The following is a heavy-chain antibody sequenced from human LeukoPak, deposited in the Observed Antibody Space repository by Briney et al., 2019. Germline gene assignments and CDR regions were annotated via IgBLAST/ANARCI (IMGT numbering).Heavy chain of an antibody. CDR3: ARVISWGMYGSSRTPPKWFDP. D-gene: IGHD6-13*01. J-gene: IGHJ5*02. CDR2: ISAYNGNT. Sequence: ASVKVSCKASGYTFTSYGISWVRQAPGQGLEWMGWISAYNGNTNYAQKLQGRVTMTTDTSTSTAYMELRSLRSDDTAVYYCARVISWGMYGSSRTPPKWFDPWGQGTLVTVSS. CDR1: GYTFTSYG. V-gene: IGHV1-18*01.